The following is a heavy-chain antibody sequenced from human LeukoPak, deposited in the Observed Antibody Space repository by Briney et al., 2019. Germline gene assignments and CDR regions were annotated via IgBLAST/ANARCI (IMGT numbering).Heavy chain of an antibody. CDR1: GFTFSSYA. Sequence: GSSLSLSWAAFGFTFSSYAMHWVRQAPGTGLAWVAVISYDGSNKYYADSVKGRFTISRDNSKNTLYLQMNSLRAEDTAVYYCARSSTTAYFDYWGQGTLVTVSS. CDR3: ARSSTTAYFDY. V-gene: IGHV3-30*01. J-gene: IGHJ4*02. D-gene: IGHD5/OR15-5a*01. CDR2: ISYDGSNK.